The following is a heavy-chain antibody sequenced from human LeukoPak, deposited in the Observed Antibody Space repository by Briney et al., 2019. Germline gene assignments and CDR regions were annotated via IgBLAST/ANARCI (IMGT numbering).Heavy chain of an antibody. V-gene: IGHV4-39*06. CDR2: IYHSGST. CDR1: GVSISSSNSY. J-gene: IGHJ4*02. CDR3: ARVLKGRAPFDY. Sequence: SETLSLTCTVSGVSISSSNSYWGWIRQPPGKGLEWIGSIYHSGSTYYNPSLKSRVTISVDTSKNQFPLKLSSVTAADTAVYYCARVLKGRAPFDYWGQGTLVTVSS.